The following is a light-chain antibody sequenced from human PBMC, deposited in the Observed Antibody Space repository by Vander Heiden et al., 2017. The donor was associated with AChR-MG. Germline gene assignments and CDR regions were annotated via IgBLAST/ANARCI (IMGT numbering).Light chain of an antibody. Sequence: IVLTQSPGTLSLSPGERATLSCRASHSVSSSYLAWYHQKPGQTPRLLIYGVSTRATGIPDRFSGSGSGTDFTLTISRLEPEDSAVYYCHQYDTSPWTFGQGTKVEIK. V-gene: IGKV3-20*01. CDR1: HSVSSSY. CDR3: HQYDTSPWT. J-gene: IGKJ1*01. CDR2: GVS.